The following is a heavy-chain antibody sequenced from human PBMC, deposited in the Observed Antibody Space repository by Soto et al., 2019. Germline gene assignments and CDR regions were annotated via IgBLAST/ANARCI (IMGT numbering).Heavy chain of an antibody. V-gene: IGHV3-23*01. J-gene: IGHJ4*02. CDR2: ISSSGGTT. D-gene: IGHD4-17*01. Sequence: EVQLLESGGGLVQPGGSLRLSCTTSGFSSFAMSWVRQAPGKGREWVAGISSSGGTTIYADSVKGRFTLSRDNSRDTLVLQMISLRAEDTATYYCAKMTSVTLRGYFDYWGQGTLVTVSS. CDR3: AKMTSVTLRGYFDY. CDR1: GFSSFA.